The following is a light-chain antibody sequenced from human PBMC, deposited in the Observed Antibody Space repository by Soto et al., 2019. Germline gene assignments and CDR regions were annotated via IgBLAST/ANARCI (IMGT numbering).Light chain of an antibody. CDR2: EVN. V-gene: IGLV2-14*01. CDR1: SSDVGAYNH. Sequence: QSALTQPASVSGSPGQSITISCTGTSSDVGAYNHVSWYQHHPGKAPKLMIYEVNNRPSGVSNRFSGSKSGYTASLTISGLQAEDEADYYCCSYTSSNTRLFGTGTKVTVL. CDR3: CSYTSSNTRL. J-gene: IGLJ1*01.